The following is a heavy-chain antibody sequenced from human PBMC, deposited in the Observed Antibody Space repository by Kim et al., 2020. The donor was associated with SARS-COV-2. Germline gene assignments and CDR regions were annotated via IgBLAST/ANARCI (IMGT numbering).Heavy chain of an antibody. CDR1: GGSISGF. Sequence: SETLSLTCTVSGGSISGFWSWIRQPPGKGLEWIAYISHTGGAVYNPSLKSRVTISLDTSKNRVSLDMNSLTAADTAMYHCARVDYDVYDEAFDVWGPGKMVTVSS. J-gene: IGHJ3*01. CDR2: ISHTGGA. V-gene: IGHV4-59*12. CDR3: ARVDYDVYDEAFDV. D-gene: IGHD4-17*01.